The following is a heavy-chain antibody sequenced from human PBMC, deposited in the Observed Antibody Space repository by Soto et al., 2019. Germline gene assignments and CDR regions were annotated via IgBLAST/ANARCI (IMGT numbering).Heavy chain of an antibody. J-gene: IGHJ4*02. Sequence: GGSLRLSCAASGFTFSTYNMNWVRQAPGKGLEWVSSISTSGTYIYYSDSVKGRFTISRDNAKNSLYLQMNSLRAEDTALYYCTRDNVPSDFFDSWGQGTMVTVS. CDR3: TRDNVPSDFFDS. CDR2: ISTSGTYI. CDR1: GFTFSTYN. V-gene: IGHV3-21*01. D-gene: IGHD2-8*01.